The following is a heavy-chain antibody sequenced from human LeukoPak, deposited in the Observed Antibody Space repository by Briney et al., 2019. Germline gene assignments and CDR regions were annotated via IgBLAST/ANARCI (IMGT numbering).Heavy chain of an antibody. J-gene: IGHJ4*02. CDR3: ARDFDY. CDR2: TYYRSKWYN. CDR1: VDSVSSNTAS. V-gene: IGHV6-1*01. Sequence: SQTLSLTCAISVDSVSSNTASWNWVRQSPSRGLEWLGRTYYRSKWYNDYAVSVKSRIIINADTSNNQFSLQLNSVTPEDTAVYYCARDFDYWGQGTLVTVSS.